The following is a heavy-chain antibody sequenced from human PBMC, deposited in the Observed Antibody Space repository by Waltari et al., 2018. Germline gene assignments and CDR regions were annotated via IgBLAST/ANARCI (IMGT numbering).Heavy chain of an antibody. CDR3: ARGYSYGYYFDY. CDR2: IKQDGSEK. D-gene: IGHD5-18*01. V-gene: IGHV3-7*01. J-gene: IGHJ4*02. Sequence: EVQLVESGGGLVQPGGSLRLSCAASGFTFSSYWISWVRQAQGKGLEWVANIKQDGSEKYYVDSVKGRFTISRDNAKNSLYLQMNSLRAEDTAVYYCARGYSYGYYFDYWGQGTLVTVSS. CDR1: GFTFSSYW.